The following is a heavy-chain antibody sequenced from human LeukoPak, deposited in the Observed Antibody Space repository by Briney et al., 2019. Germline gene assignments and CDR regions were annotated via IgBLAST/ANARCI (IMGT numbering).Heavy chain of an antibody. Sequence: GGSLRLSCAASGFTFSAHYMNWVRQAPGKGLEWVSYISSTGSNIYYADSVKGRFTISRDNAKNSLYLLMNSLRTEDTAVYYCAATYYYDGSGDYWGQGTLVTVSS. V-gene: IGHV3-11*04. J-gene: IGHJ4*02. CDR2: ISSTGSNI. CDR3: AATYYYDGSGDY. CDR1: GFTFSAHY. D-gene: IGHD3-22*01.